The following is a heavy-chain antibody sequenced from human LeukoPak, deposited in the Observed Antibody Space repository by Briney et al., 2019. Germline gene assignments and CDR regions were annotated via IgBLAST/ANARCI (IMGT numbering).Heavy chain of an antibody. D-gene: IGHD6-13*01. J-gene: IGHJ6*02. CDR1: GFTFTDYY. CDR3: AKDLSYSSRSYGMDV. Sequence: GGSLRLSCAASGFTFTDYYMSWIRQAPGKGLEWVSYISSSGSTIYYADSVKGRFIISRDHAKNSLYLQMNSLRDEDTAVYYCAKDLSYSSRSYGMDVWGQGTTVTVSS. V-gene: IGHV3-11*04. CDR2: ISSSGSTI.